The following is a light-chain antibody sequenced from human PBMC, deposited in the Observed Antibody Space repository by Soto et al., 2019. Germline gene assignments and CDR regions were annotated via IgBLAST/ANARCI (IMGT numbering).Light chain of an antibody. CDR2: DAS. J-gene: IGKJ1*01. CDR3: QQRYNWPPT. V-gene: IGKV3-11*01. CDR1: ESVSSY. Sequence: EIVLTQSPATLSLSPGEKATLSCRASESVSSYLAWYQQRPGQGPRLLIFDASNRQYGIPARFSGSGSGTDFTLTISSLDPEDFAVYYCQQRYNWPPTFGQGTKVEIK.